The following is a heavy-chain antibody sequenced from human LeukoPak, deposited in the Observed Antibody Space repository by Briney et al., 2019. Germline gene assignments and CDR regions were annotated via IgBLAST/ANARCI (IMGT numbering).Heavy chain of an antibody. CDR3: AKAGGFGELLAHYHFDY. CDR2: IGGSGSNT. Sequence: QPGESLRLSCAASGFTFSSYAMGWVRQAPGKGLEWVSAIGGSGSNTYYADSVKGRFTISRDNSKNTLYLLMNSLRADDTALYYCAKAGGFGELLAHYHFDYWGQGTLVTVSS. D-gene: IGHD3-10*01. V-gene: IGHV3-23*01. J-gene: IGHJ4*02. CDR1: GFTFSSYA.